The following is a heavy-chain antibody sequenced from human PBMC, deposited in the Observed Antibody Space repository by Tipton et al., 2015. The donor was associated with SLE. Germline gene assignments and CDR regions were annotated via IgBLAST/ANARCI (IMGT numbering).Heavy chain of an antibody. Sequence: TLSLTCTVSGGSISSDNYFWSWIRQHPGKGLEWIGYIYYSGFTYYNPSLKSRVTISVDTSKKQFSLKLSSVTAADTAVYYCAREGGGYYYYYGMDVWGQGTTVTVSS. CDR2: IYYSGFT. D-gene: IGHD3-16*01. V-gene: IGHV4-31*03. CDR3: AREGGGYYYYYGMDV. CDR1: GGSISSDNYF. J-gene: IGHJ6*02.